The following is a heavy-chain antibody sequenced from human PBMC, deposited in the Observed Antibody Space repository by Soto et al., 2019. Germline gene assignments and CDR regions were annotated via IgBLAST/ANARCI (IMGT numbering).Heavy chain of an antibody. D-gene: IGHD3-22*01. CDR1: GFTVSSNY. J-gene: IGHJ3*02. CDR3: ARDSYDSSGWERGAFDI. V-gene: IGHV3-53*02. Sequence: EVQLVETGGGLIQPGGSLRLSCAASGFTVSSNYMSWVHQAPGKGLEWVSVIYSGGSTYYADSVKGRFTISRDNSKNTRYLQMYSLRAEDTAVYYCARDSYDSSGWERGAFDIWGQGTMVTVSS. CDR2: IYSGGST.